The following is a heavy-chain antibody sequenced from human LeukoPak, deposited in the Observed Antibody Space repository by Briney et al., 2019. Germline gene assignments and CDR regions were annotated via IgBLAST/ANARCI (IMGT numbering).Heavy chain of an antibody. Sequence: PGGSLRLSCAASGFTFSSYEMNWVRQAPGKGLEWVSYISSSGSTIYYADSVKGRFTISRDTAKNSLYLQMNSLRAEDTAVYYCARGNASVWGSYRPGFYWGQGTLVTVSS. V-gene: IGHV3-48*03. J-gene: IGHJ4*02. CDR1: GFTFSSYE. D-gene: IGHD3-16*02. CDR2: ISSSGSTI. CDR3: ARGNASVWGSYRPGFY.